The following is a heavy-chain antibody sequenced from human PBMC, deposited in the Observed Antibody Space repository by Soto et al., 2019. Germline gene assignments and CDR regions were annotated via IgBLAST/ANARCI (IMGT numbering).Heavy chain of an antibody. CDR2: INDDGIST. J-gene: IGHJ4*02. V-gene: IGHV3-74*01. CDR3: TRGPRPTSTGTRAF. D-gene: IGHD1-1*01. Sequence: EVQLVESGGGLVQPGGSLRLSCAASGFTFSMYWMHWVRQVPGKGPEWVSRINDDGISTNYADSVKGRFTISRDNAKNTLYLQMNALRVEDTGVYYCTRGPRPTSTGTRAFWGQGTLVTVSS. CDR1: GFTFSMYW.